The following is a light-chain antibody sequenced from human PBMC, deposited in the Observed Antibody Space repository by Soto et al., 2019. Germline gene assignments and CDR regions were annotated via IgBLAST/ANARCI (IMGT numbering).Light chain of an antibody. CDR2: GAS. Sequence: EIVLTQSPGTLSLSPGERATLSCRASQTVSNNYLAWYQQKPGQAPRLLIYGASSRATGIPDRFRGSGSGTDFTRTISRLEPEDFAVYFCQQYGSSWWTFGQGTKVEIK. V-gene: IGKV3-20*01. CDR1: QTVSNNY. CDR3: QQYGSSWWT. J-gene: IGKJ1*01.